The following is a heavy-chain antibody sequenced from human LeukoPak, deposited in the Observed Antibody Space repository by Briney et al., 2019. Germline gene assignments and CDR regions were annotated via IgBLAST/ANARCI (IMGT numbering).Heavy chain of an antibody. J-gene: IGHJ3*02. V-gene: IGHV3-74*01. CDR3: VKEYSSSSGRAFDI. CDR2: ISSCRSST. D-gene: IGHD6-6*01. CDR1: GFTFSSYW. Sequence: GGSLRLSCAASGFTFSSYWMHWVRQAPGKGLVWVSPISSCRSSTNSADSVKGRLTISRDNAKNTLYLQMNSLRAEDTSVYYRVKEYSSSSGRAFDIRRQARIATVPP.